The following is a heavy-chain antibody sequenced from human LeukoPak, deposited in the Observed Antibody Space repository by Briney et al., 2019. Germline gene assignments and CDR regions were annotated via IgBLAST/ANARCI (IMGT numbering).Heavy chain of an antibody. V-gene: IGHV4-38-2*01. CDR1: GYSISSGYY. J-gene: IGHJ3*02. CDR3: ARQADFGDAFDI. Sequence: SETLSLTCAVSGYSISSGYYWGWIRQPPGKGLEWIGSIYHSGSTYYNPSLKSRVTISVGTSKNQFSLKLSSVTAADTAVYYCARQADFGDAFDIWGQGTMVTVSS. D-gene: IGHD3-3*01. CDR2: IYHSGST.